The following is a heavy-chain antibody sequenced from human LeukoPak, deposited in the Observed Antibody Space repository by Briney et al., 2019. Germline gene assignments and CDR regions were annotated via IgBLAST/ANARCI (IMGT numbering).Heavy chain of an antibody. V-gene: IGHV4-59*01. D-gene: IGHD6-13*01. CDR2: IYYSGST. CDR1: GGSISSYY. CDR3: ARGARSSFQH. J-gene: IGHJ1*01. Sequence: SETLSLTCTVSGGSISSYYWSWIRQPPGKGLEWIGYIYYSGSTNFNPSLKSRVTISVDTSKNQFSLKLSSVTAADTAVYYCARGARSSFQHWGQGTLVTVSS.